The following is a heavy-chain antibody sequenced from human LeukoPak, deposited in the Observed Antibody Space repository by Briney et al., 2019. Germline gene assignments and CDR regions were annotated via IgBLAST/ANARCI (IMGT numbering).Heavy chain of an antibody. D-gene: IGHD6-6*01. J-gene: IGHJ3*02. V-gene: IGHV3-23*01. Sequence: GGSLRLSCAASGFTFSSHAMSWVRQPPGKGLEWVSSISGSGGSTYYADSVKGRFTISRDNSKNTLYLQMNSLRAEDTAVYYCAMSYSSSSVVAFDIWGQGTMVTVSS. CDR1: GFTFSSHA. CDR2: ISGSGGST. CDR3: AMSYSSSSVVAFDI.